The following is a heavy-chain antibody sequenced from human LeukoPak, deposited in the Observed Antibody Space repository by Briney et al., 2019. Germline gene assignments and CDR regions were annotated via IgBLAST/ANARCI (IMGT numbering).Heavy chain of an antibody. Sequence: GGSLRLSCTASGFTFGDYAMSWVRQAPGKGLEWVGFIRSKAYGGTTEYAAPVKGRFTISRDDSKSIAYPQMNSLKTEETAVYYCTRVSQVVPASPFDYYYGMDVWGQGTTVTVSS. D-gene: IGHD2-2*01. V-gene: IGHV3-49*04. CDR3: TRVSQVVPASPFDYYYGMDV. CDR1: GFTFGDYA. J-gene: IGHJ6*02. CDR2: IRSKAYGGTT.